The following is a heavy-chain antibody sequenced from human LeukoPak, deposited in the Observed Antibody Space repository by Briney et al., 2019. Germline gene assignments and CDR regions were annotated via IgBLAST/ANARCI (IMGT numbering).Heavy chain of an antibody. CDR3: ARLGPYGSGSFWFDP. D-gene: IGHD3-10*01. CDR1: GYSFTSYW. V-gene: IGHV5-51*01. Sequence: GESLKISCKGSGYSFTSYWIGWVRQMPGKGLEWMGIIYPGDSDTRYSPSFQGQVTISADKPISTAYLQWSSLKASDTAMYYCARLGPYGSGSFWFDPWGQGTLVTVSS. J-gene: IGHJ5*02. CDR2: IYPGDSDT.